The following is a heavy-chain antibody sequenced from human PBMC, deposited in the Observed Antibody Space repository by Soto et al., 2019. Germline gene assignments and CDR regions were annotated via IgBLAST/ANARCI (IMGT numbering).Heavy chain of an antibody. D-gene: IGHD3-3*01. CDR1: GFTLSSYA. CDR3: ARGAPLLRFLEWLSGPDYYYYGMDV. Sequence: RLYCAASGFTLSSYALHWVSKAPGKGLEWVAVISYDGSNKYYADSVKGRFTISRDNSKNTLYLQMNSLRAEDTAVYYCARGAPLLRFLEWLSGPDYYYYGMDVWGQGTTVTVSS. CDR2: ISYDGSNK. V-gene: IGHV3-30-3*01. J-gene: IGHJ6*02.